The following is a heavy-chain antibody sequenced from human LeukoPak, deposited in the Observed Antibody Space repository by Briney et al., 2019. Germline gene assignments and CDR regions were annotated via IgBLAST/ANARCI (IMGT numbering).Heavy chain of an antibody. D-gene: IGHD3-22*01. J-gene: IGHJ4*02. Sequence: GASVKVSCKASGYTFTGYYIHWVRQAPGQGLEWMGWINPKSGGTNSAQRFRGRVTMTRDTSISTVYMELSRLRSDDTAVYYCARTSYDRGGYYYFDYWGQGTLVTVSS. V-gene: IGHV1-2*02. CDR3: ARTSYDRGGYYYFDY. CDR2: INPKSGGT. CDR1: GYTFTGYY.